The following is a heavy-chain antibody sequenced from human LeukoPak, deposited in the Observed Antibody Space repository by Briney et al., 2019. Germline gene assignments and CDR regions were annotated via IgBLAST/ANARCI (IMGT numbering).Heavy chain of an antibody. V-gene: IGHV3-74*01. CDR3: ERECDPSRCASSSPDY. Sequence: GGSLRLSCAASGFGFSRYWMHWVRQPPGEGLVWVSRVSTDGTTTTYADSVQGRFTVSRDNAKNTLFLQMNALRPEDTAVYFCERECDPSRCASSSPDYWGQGTLSTVSS. CDR1: GFGFSRYW. CDR2: VSTDGTTT. D-gene: IGHD6-6*01. J-gene: IGHJ4*02.